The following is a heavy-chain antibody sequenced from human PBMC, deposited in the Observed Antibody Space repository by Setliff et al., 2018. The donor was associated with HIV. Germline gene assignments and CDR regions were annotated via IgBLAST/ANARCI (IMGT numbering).Heavy chain of an antibody. Sequence: ASVKVSCKASGYTFSDYYMHWVRQAPGQGLEWMGWINPNSGGTNYAQKFQGRVNMTRDTSISATYMELSRLRSDDTAVYYCARDPGYKSTWYGVFDIWGQGTMVT. D-gene: IGHD6-13*01. J-gene: IGHJ3*02. CDR2: INPNSGGT. CDR3: ARDPGYKSTWYGVFDI. CDR1: GYTFSDYY. V-gene: IGHV1-2*02.